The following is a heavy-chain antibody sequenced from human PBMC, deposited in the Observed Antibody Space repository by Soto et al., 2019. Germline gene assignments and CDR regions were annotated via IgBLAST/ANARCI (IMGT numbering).Heavy chain of an antibody. J-gene: IGHJ3*02. D-gene: IGHD3-22*01. CDR1: GFTFSSYW. CDR2: IKQDGSEK. CDR3: ARDKYYDSRREAGAFDI. V-gene: IGHV3-7*01. Sequence: GGSLRLSCAASGFTFSSYWMSWVRQAPGKGLEWVANIKQDGSEKYYVDSVKGRFTISRDNAKNSLYLQMNSLRAEDTAVYYCARDKYYDSRREAGAFDIWGQGTMVTVSS.